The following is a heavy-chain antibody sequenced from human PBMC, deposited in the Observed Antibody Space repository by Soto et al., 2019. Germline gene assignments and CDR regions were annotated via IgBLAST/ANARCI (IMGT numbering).Heavy chain of an antibody. CDR1: VDSVSSNDAT. J-gene: IGHJ4*02. Sequence: SQSLSLTCVISVDSVSSNDATGDLISQSPSRGLEWLGRTYYRSKWYNDYAVSVKSRITINPDTSKNQISLQLNSVTPEDTAVYYCVRLIGNSWLEYWGQGTLVTVSS. D-gene: IGHD6-13*01. V-gene: IGHV6-1*01. CDR2: TYYRSKWYN. CDR3: VRLIGNSWLEY.